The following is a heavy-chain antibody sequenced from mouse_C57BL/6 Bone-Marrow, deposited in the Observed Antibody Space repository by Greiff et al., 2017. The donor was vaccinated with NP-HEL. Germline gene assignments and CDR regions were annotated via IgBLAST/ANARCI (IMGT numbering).Heavy chain of an antibody. V-gene: IGHV1-81*01. Sequence: VQLQQSGAELARPGASVKLSCKASGYTFTSYGMSWVKQRTGQGLEWIGEIYPSSGNTYYNEKFKGKATLTADKSSSTAYMEIRSLTSEDSAVYFCAREWLLAWFAYWGQGTLVTVSA. CDR3: AREWLLAWFAY. CDR2: IYPSSGNT. J-gene: IGHJ3*01. CDR1: GYTFTSYG. D-gene: IGHD2-3*01.